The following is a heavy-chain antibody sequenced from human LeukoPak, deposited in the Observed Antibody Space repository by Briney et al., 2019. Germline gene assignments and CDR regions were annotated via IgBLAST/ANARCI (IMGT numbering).Heavy chain of an antibody. V-gene: IGHV3-74*01. CDR1: GFAFSSYW. CDR2: INSNGSRT. D-gene: IGHD4-11*01. Sequence: GGSLRLSCAASGFAFSSYWMHWVRQAPGKGLMWVSRINSNGSRTTYADSVRGRFTISRDNAKSTLYLQMNSLRAEDTAVYYCARVRDDYTYFDCWGQGTLVTVSS. J-gene: IGHJ4*02. CDR3: ARVRDDYTYFDC.